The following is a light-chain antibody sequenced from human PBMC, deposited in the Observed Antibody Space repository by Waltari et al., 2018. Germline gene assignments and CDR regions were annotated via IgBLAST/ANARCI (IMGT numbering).Light chain of an antibody. Sequence: EIVLTQSPGTLSLSPGETATLPCRASQSVTRNYLAWYQQRPGQTPGLIIYDASSRATGIPDRFSGGGSGADFTLTINRLEPEDFAVYYCQQYGSSPETFGQGTKVEIK. CDR2: DAS. CDR3: QQYGSSPET. J-gene: IGKJ2*01. CDR1: QSVTRNY. V-gene: IGKV3-20*01.